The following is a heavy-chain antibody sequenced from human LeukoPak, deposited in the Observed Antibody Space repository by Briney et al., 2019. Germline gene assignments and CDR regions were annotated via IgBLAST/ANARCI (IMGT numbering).Heavy chain of an antibody. D-gene: IGHD4-17*01. J-gene: IGHJ4*02. CDR2: ISGSGSTI. CDR3: AKDPRSVTRGQFDY. CDR1: GFTFSEYY. Sequence: GGSLRLSCAASGFTFSEYYMSWIRQAPGEGLEWVSYISGSGSTIYYADSVKGRFTISRDNTKNSLFLQMNSLRAEDTAVYYCAKDPRSVTRGQFDYWGQGTLVTVSS. V-gene: IGHV3-11*01.